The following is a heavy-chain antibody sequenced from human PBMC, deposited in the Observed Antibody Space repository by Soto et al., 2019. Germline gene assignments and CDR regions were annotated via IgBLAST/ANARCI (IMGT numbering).Heavy chain of an antibody. D-gene: IGHD3-10*01. J-gene: IGHJ6*03. CDR3: ARDYQPLITMVRGVTNYMDV. V-gene: IGHV1-3*01. CDR1: GYTFTSYA. Sequence: QVPLVQSGAEVKKPGASVKVSCKASGYTFTSYAMHWVRQAPGQRLEWMGWINAGNGNTKYSQKFQGRVTITRDTSASTAYMELSSLRSEDTAVYYCARDYQPLITMVRGVTNYMDVWGKGTTVTVSS. CDR2: INAGNGNT.